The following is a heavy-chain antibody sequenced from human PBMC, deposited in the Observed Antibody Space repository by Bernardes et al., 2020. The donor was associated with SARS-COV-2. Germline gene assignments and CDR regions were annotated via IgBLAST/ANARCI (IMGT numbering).Heavy chain of an antibody. D-gene: IGHD6-6*01. Sequence: GGSLRLSCAASGFTFSTFWMTWVRQAPGKGLEWVANINQDGSETFYVDSVKGRFTISRHNAKNSLFMEMNTLRAEDTAVYYCARIYRTSSFDFDSWGQGTLVTVS. CDR3: ARIYRTSSFDFDS. CDR2: INQDGSET. CDR1: GFTFSTFW. V-gene: IGHV3-7*01. J-gene: IGHJ4*02.